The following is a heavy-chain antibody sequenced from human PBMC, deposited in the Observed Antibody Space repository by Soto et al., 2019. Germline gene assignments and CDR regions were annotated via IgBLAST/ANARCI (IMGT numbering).Heavy chain of an antibody. CDR3: ARLTVAYYYYGMDV. D-gene: IGHD4-17*01. V-gene: IGHV4-59*05. CDR1: GGSISSYY. Sequence: SETLSLTCTVSGGSISSYYWSWIRQPPGKGLEWIGSIYYSGSTYYNPSLKSRVTISVDTSKNQFSLKLSSVTAADTAVYYCARLTVAYYYYGMDVWGQGTTVTVSS. CDR2: IYYSGST. J-gene: IGHJ6*02.